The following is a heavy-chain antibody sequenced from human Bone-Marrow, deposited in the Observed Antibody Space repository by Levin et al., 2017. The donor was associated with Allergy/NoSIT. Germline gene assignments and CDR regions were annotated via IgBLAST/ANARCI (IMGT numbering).Heavy chain of an antibody. Sequence: GESLKISCAASGFTFSSYAMSWVRQAPGKGLEWVSAISGSGGSTYYADSVKGRFTISRDNSKNTLYLQMNSLRAEDTAVYYCAKVAAGTIFDYWGQGTLVTVSS. V-gene: IGHV3-23*01. J-gene: IGHJ4*02. CDR1: GFTFSSYA. CDR2: ISGSGGST. CDR3: AKVAAGTIFDY. D-gene: IGHD6-13*01.